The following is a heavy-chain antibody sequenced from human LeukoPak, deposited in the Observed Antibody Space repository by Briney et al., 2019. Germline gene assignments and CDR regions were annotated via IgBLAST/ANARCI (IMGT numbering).Heavy chain of an antibody. V-gene: IGHV1-69*04. D-gene: IGHD3-10*01. CDR2: IIPILGIA. CDR1: GGTFSSYA. Sequence: ASVKVSCKASGGTFSSYAISWVRQAPGQGLEWMGRIIPILGIANYAQKFQGRVTITADKSTSTAYMELSSLRSEDTAVYYCARGWFGELLGSYYYYGIDVWGQGTTVTVSS. J-gene: IGHJ6*02. CDR3: ARGWFGELLGSYYYYGIDV.